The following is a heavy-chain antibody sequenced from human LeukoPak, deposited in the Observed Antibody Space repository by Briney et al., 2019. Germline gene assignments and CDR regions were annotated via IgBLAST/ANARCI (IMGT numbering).Heavy chain of an antibody. D-gene: IGHD3-22*01. CDR1: GFTFSSYS. V-gene: IGHV3-21*01. Sequence: GGSLRLSCAASGFTFSSYSMTWVRQAPGKGLEWVSSISSSSSYIYYADSVKGRFTISRDNAKNSLYLQMNSLRAEDTAVYYCATLSYDSSGYYYYWGQGTLVTVSS. J-gene: IGHJ4*02. CDR2: ISSSSSYI. CDR3: ATLSYDSSGYYYY.